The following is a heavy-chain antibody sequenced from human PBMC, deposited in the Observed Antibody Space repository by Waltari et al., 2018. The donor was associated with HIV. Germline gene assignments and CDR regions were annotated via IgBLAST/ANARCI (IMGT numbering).Heavy chain of an antibody. CDR3: ARDRGKYRSGWYTLDI. D-gene: IGHD6-19*01. CDR1: GGSSSSYY. CDR2: IYYSGST. Sequence: QVQLQESGPGLVKPSETLSLTCTVSGGSSSSYYWSWIRQPPGKGLEWIGYIYYSGSTNYNPSLKSRVTISVDTSKNLCSLTLSSVTAADTAVYYCARDRGKYRSGWYTLDIWGQGTMVTVSS. J-gene: IGHJ3*02. V-gene: IGHV4-59*01.